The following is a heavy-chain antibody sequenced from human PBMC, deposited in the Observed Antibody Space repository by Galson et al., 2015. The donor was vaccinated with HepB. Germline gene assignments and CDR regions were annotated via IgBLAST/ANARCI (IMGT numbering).Heavy chain of an antibody. J-gene: IGHJ6*02. CDR1: GYSFSNFW. D-gene: IGHD6-19*01. CDR2: VDVEISYI. Sequence: QSGAEVKKPRESLRISCQASGYSFSNFWISWVRQVPGKGLEWMGRVDVEISYINYNPSFRGHVTISTDESLATAYLSWNSLKASDTALYYCVRHGDHRLDGFHMEVWGQGSAVTASS. CDR3: VRHGDHRLDGFHMEV. V-gene: IGHV5-10-1*01.